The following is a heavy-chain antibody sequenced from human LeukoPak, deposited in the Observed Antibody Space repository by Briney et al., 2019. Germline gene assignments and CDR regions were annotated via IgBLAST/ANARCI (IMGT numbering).Heavy chain of an antibody. CDR3: ARVENAGLDF. CDR1: GYRFTGYY. CDR2: INPNSGGT. V-gene: IGHV1-2*02. Sequence: ASVKLSCTSSGYRFTGYYMHWVRQAHGPGLEWMGWINPNSGGTSYAQKFRGRVTMTRDTSLRTAYRELSRLSSGDTAVYYCARVENAGLDFWGQGTLVTVSS. J-gene: IGHJ4*02.